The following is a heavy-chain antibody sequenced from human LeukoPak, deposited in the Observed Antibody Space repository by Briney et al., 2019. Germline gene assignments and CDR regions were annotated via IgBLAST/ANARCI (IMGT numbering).Heavy chain of an antibody. CDR3: ARDRGGLARAAGLGGYYYYYYMDV. D-gene: IGHD6-13*01. CDR1: GFTFSSYG. V-gene: IGHV3-48*04. CDR2: ISSSGSTI. J-gene: IGHJ6*03. Sequence: GGSLRLSCAASGFTFSSYGMHWVRQAPGKGLEWVSYISSSGSTIYYADSVKGRFTISRDNAKNSLYLQMNSLRAEDTAVYYCARDRGGLARAAGLGGYYYYYYMDVWGKGTTVTVSS.